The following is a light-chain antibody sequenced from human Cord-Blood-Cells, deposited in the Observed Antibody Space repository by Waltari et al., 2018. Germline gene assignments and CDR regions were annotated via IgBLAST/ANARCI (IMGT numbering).Light chain of an antibody. Sequence: QSALTQPASVSGSPGQSITISCTGTSSDVGSYNLVSWYQQHPGKAPKLRIYEGSKRPAAVSNRFSGSESGNTASLTISELQAEDEADYYCCSDAGSSTWVFGGGTKLTVL. CDR3: CSDAGSSTWV. V-gene: IGLV2-23*01. J-gene: IGLJ3*02. CDR1: SSDVGSYNL. CDR2: EGS.